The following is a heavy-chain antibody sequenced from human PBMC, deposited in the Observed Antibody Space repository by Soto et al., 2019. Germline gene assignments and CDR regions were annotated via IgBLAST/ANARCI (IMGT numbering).Heavy chain of an antibody. CDR2: INPNSGGT. Sequence: ASVKVSCKASGYTFTGYYMHWVRQAPGQGLEWMGWINPNSGGTNYAQKFQGRVTMTRDTSISTAYMELSRLRSDDTAVYYCARSRQYSYGSLGFDPWGQGTLVTVSS. D-gene: IGHD5-18*01. V-gene: IGHV1-2*02. J-gene: IGHJ5*02. CDR1: GYTFTGYY. CDR3: ARSRQYSYGSLGFDP.